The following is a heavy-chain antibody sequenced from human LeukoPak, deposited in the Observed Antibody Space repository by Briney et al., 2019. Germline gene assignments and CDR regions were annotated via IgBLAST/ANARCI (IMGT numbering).Heavy chain of an antibody. J-gene: IGHJ5*02. V-gene: IGHV1-18*01. CDR1: GYTFTSYG. D-gene: IGHD6-19*01. CDR3: ARAPGYSSGWYRGFFWFDP. CDR2: ISAYNGNT. Sequence: ASVKVSCKASGYTFTSYGISWVRQAPGQGLGWMGWISAYNGNTNYAQKLRGRVTMTTDTSTSTAYMELRSLRSDDTAVYYCARAPGYSSGWYRGFFWFDPWGQGTLVTVSS.